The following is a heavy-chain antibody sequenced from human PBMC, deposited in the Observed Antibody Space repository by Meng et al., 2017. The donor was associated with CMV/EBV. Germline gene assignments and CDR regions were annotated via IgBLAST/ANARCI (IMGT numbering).Heavy chain of an antibody. CDR1: GGSISSSSYY. CDR3: ARDAGHYDILTGYSY. V-gene: IGHV4-39*07. Sequence: HPQLQESGPGLVKPSETLSLTCTVSGGSISSSSYYWGWIRQPPGKGLEWIGSIYYSGSTYYNPSLKSRITISVDTSKNQFSLKLSSVTAADTAVYYCARDAGHYDILTGYSYRGQGTLVTVSS. CDR2: IYYSGST. D-gene: IGHD3-9*01. J-gene: IGHJ4*02.